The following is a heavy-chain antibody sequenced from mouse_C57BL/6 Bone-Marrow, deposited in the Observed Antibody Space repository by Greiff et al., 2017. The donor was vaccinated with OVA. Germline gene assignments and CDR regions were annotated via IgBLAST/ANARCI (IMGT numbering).Heavy chain of an antibody. CDR2: IDPSDSYT. J-gene: IGHJ3*01. D-gene: IGHD1-1*01. CDR1: GYTFTSYW. CDR3: ARSITTVVATKAY. Sequence: QVQLQQPGAELVMPGASVKLSCKASGYTFTSYWMHWVKQRPGQGLEWIGEIDPSDSYTNYNQKFKGKSTLTVDKSSSTAYMQLSSLTSEDSAVYYCARSITTVVATKAYWGQGTLVTVSA. V-gene: IGHV1-69*01.